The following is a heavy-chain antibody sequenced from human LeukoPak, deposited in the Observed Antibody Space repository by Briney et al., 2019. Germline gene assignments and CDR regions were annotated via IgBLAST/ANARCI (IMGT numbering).Heavy chain of an antibody. CDR2: ISAYNGNT. CDR3: ARRGMTYGSGSYDY. CDR1: GYTFTSYG. Sequence: ASVTVSCTASGYTFTSYGISWVRQAPGQGLEWMGWISAYNGNTNYAQKLQGRVTMTTDTSTSTAYMELRSLRSDDTAVYYCARRGMTYGSGSYDYWGQGTLVTVSS. J-gene: IGHJ4*02. V-gene: IGHV1-18*01. D-gene: IGHD3-10*01.